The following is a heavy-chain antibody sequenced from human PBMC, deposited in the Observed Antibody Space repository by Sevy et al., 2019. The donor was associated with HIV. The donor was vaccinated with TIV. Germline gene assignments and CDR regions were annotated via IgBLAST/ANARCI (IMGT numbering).Heavy chain of an antibody. CDR3: ARSKWFDV. V-gene: IGHV4-59*01. CDR1: GGSINNYY. D-gene: IGHD4-4*01. Sequence: SETLSLTCSVSGGSINNYYWSWIRQPPGKGLEWIGNISYSGNTNYNPSFKSRVTISVDTSKNQFSLKLMSVTAADTAVYYCARSKWFDVWGQGTLVTVSS. J-gene: IGHJ5*02. CDR2: ISYSGNT.